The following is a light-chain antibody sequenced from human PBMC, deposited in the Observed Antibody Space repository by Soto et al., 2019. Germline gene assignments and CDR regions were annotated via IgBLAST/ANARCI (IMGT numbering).Light chain of an antibody. Sequence: SYELTQPPSVSVAPGQTARITCGGNNSGSESVHWYQQKPGQAPVLVVCDDADRPSGIPERFSGSNSGNTATLTISRVEAGDEADYYCQVWDSSSDHYVFGTGTKVTVL. CDR1: NSGSES. V-gene: IGLV3-21*02. CDR2: DDA. CDR3: QVWDSSSDHYV. J-gene: IGLJ1*01.